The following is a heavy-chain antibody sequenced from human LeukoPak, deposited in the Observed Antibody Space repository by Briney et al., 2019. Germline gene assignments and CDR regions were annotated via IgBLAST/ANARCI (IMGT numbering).Heavy chain of an antibody. Sequence: GASVKVSCKASGYTFTSYGISWVRQAPGQGLEWMGWISAYNGNTNYAQKFQGRVTITADKSTSTAYMELSSLRSEDTAVYYCARNQGGDFHYWGQGTLVTVSS. CDR2: ISAYNGNT. D-gene: IGHD3-16*01. J-gene: IGHJ4*02. CDR1: GYTFTSYG. CDR3: ARNQGGDFHY. V-gene: IGHV1-18*01.